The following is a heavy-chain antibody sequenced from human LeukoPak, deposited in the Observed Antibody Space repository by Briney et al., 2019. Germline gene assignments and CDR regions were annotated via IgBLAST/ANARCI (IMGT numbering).Heavy chain of an antibody. Sequence: GGSLRLSCAASGFTFSSYGMHWVRQAPGKGLEWVAVISYDGSNKYYADSVKGRFTISRDNSKNTLYLQMNSLRAEDTAVYYCAKAEDILTQGDYWGQGTLVTVSS. D-gene: IGHD3-9*01. J-gene: IGHJ4*02. CDR1: GFTFSSYG. CDR3: AKAEDILTQGDY. CDR2: ISYDGSNK. V-gene: IGHV3-30*18.